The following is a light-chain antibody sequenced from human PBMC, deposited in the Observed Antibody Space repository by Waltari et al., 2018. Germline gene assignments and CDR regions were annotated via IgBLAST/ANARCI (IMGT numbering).Light chain of an antibody. CDR1: SSDVDGYKY. J-gene: IGLJ1*01. V-gene: IGLV2-14*01. CDR2: EVS. CDR3: SSYTTNSPYD. Sequence: QSALTQPASVSGSPGQSITISCTGTSSDVDGYKYVSWYQQHPGKAPKLMIYEVSNRPSGVSNRFSGSKSGNTASLTISGLQAEDEADYYCSSYTTNSPYDFGTGTKVTVL.